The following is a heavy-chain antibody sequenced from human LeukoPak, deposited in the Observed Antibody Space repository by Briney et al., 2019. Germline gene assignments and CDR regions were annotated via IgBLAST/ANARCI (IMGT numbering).Heavy chain of an antibody. J-gene: IGHJ3*02. V-gene: IGHV4-34*01. CDR2: IYYSGST. CDR1: GGSFSGYY. Sequence: SETLSLTCAVYGGSFSGYYWSWIRQPPGKGLEWIGSIYYSGSTYYNPSLKSRVTISVDTSKNQFSLKLSSVTAADTAVYYCARQTITMIVVVSPHAFDIWGQGTMVTVSS. D-gene: IGHD3-22*01. CDR3: ARQTITMIVVVSPHAFDI.